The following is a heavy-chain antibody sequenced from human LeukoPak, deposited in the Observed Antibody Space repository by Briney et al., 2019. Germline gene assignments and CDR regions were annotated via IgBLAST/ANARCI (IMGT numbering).Heavy chain of an antibody. CDR3: ARGANYYDSSGSARGWFDP. J-gene: IGHJ5*02. Sequence: SETLSLTCTVSGGSISSYYWSWIRQPPGKGLEWIGYIYYSGSTNYNPSLKSRVTISVDTSKNQFSLKLSSVTAADTAVYYCARGANYYDSSGSARGWFDPWGQGTLVIVSS. CDR2: IYYSGST. V-gene: IGHV4-59*01. D-gene: IGHD3-22*01. CDR1: GGSISSYY.